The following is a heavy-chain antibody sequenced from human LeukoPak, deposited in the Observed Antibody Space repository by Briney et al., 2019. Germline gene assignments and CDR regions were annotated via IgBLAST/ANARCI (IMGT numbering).Heavy chain of an antibody. Sequence: ASVTVSFTVSGYTLTELSMHWVRQAPGKGLEWMGGFDPEDGETIYAQKFQGRVIMTEDTSTDTAYMELSSLRPNDTAVDYWSTTPPDEQWLTQNFQHWGQGTLVTVSS. D-gene: IGHD6-19*01. CDR3: STTPPDEQWLTQNFQH. J-gene: IGHJ1*01. CDR2: FDPEDGET. CDR1: GYTLTELS. V-gene: IGHV1-24*01.